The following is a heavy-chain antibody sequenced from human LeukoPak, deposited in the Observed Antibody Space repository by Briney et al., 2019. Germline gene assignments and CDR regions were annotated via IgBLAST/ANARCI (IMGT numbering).Heavy chain of an antibody. D-gene: IGHD3-10*01. V-gene: IGHV1-2*06. CDR1: GYTFTGYY. J-gene: IGHJ6*02. Sequence: ASVKVSCKASGYTFTGYYMHWVRQAPGQGLEWMGRINPNSGGTNYAQKFQGRVTMTRDTSISTAYMELSRLRSDDTAVYYCARDIRGYNYYYYYGMDVWGQGTTVTVSS. CDR3: ARDIRGYNYYYYYGMDV. CDR2: INPNSGGT.